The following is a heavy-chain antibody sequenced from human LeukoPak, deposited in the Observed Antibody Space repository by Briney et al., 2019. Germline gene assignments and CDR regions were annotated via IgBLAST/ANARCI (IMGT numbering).Heavy chain of an antibody. CDR2: ISYDGTNK. Sequence: PGGSLRLSCAASGFTFSSYGMHWVRQAPGKGLEWVAIISYDGTNKYYADSVKGRFTISRDNSKNTLCLQMNSLRAEDTAVYYCAKGGYQLLSVFDYWGQGILVTVSS. V-gene: IGHV3-30*18. J-gene: IGHJ4*02. CDR3: AKGGYQLLSVFDY. D-gene: IGHD2-2*01. CDR1: GFTFSSYG.